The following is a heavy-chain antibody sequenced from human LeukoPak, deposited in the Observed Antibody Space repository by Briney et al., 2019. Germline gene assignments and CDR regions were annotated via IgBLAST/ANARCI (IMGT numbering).Heavy chain of an antibody. CDR2: ISSSGTYI. V-gene: IGHV3-21*01. CDR3: AREGQMAADAFDI. CDR1: GXTFSSYS. Sequence: PGGSLRLSCAASGXTFSSYSINWVRQAPGKGLEWVSSISSSGTYIYYADSVKGRFTISRDNAKNSLYLQMNSLRAEDTAVYYCAREGQMAADAFDIWGQGTMVTVSS. D-gene: IGHD5-24*01. J-gene: IGHJ3*02.